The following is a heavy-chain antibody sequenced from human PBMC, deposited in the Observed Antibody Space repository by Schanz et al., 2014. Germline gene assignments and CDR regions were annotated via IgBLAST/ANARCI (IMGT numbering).Heavy chain of an antibody. CDR2: ISNNGDST. V-gene: IGHV3-64D*06. CDR3: AKSLESCPGGRCSRGYFDY. Sequence: EVQLVESGGDLVQPGGSLRLSCSASGFTFSTFAMHWVRQAPGKGLEYISAISNNGDSTYYADSVKGRFTISRDNSKNTLYLQMSSLRAEDTAVYYCAKSLESCPGGRCSRGYFDYWGQGTLVNVSS. J-gene: IGHJ4*02. D-gene: IGHD2-8*02. CDR1: GFTFSTFA.